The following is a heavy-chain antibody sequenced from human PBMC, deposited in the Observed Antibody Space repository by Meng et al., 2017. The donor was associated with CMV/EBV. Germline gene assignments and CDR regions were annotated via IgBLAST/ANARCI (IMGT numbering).Heavy chain of an antibody. D-gene: IGHD3-10*01. V-gene: IGHV4-34*01. Sequence: SETLSLTCAVYGGSFSGYYWSWIRQPPGKGLEWIGEINHSGSTNYNPSLKSRVTISVDTSKNQFSLKLSSVTAADTAVYYCARGVVRGPMPGAAFDIWGQGTMVTVSS. CDR2: INHSGST. CDR1: GGSFSGYY. CDR3: ARGVVRGPMPGAAFDI. J-gene: IGHJ3*02.